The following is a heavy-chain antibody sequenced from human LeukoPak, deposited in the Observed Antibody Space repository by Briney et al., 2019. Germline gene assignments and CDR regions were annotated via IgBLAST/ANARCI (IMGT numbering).Heavy chain of an antibody. CDR2: IYYSGST. V-gene: IGHV4-31*03. CDR3: ARELYGYSYGHWFDP. CDR1: GASITSGVHY. J-gene: IGHJ5*02. Sequence: PSQTLSLTCTVSGASITSGVHYWSWIRQHPGKGPEWIGHIYYSGSTYSNPSLKGRVSMSLDTSKNQLSLELLSVTAADTAVYYCARELYGYSYGHWFDPWGQGTLVTVSS. D-gene: IGHD5-18*01.